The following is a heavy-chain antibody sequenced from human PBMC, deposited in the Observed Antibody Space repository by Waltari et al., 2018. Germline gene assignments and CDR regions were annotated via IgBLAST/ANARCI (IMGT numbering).Heavy chain of an antibody. CDR3: AREGGGHLRFLEWLLLRWFDP. D-gene: IGHD3-3*01. Sequence: QVQLQESGPGLVKPSETLSLTCAVSGYSISSGYYWGWIRQPPGKGLEWIGSIYHSGSTYSTPSLKSRVTIAVDTSKNQFSLKLSSVTAADTAVYYCAREGGGHLRFLEWLLLRWFDPWGQGTLVTVSS. V-gene: IGHV4-38-2*02. CDR2: IYHSGST. CDR1: GYSISSGYY. J-gene: IGHJ5*02.